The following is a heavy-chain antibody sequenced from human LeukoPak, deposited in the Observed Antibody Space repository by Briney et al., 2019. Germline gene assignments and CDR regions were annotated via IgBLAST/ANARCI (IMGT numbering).Heavy chain of an antibody. V-gene: IGHV4-4*07. J-gene: IGHJ4*02. Sequence: SETLSLTCTVSGGSISSSYWSWIRQPAGTGLEWIGRIHTSGSTNYNPSLKSRVTISVDTSKNQFSLKLSSVTAADTAVYYCARGRFGSSTSCQFDYWGQGTLVTVSS. CDR3: ARGRFGSSTSCQFDY. D-gene: IGHD2-2*01. CDR1: GGSISSSY. CDR2: IHTSGST.